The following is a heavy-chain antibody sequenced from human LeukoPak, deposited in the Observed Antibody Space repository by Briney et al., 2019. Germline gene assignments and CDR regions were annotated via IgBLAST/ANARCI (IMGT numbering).Heavy chain of an antibody. J-gene: IGHJ4*02. V-gene: IGHV4-59*01. Sequence: SETLSLTCTVSGGSISSYYWSWIRQPPGKGLEWIGYIYYSGSTNYNPSLKSRVTISVDTSKNQFSLKLSSVTAADTAVYYCARSRSLVVVAEVDYWGQGTLVTVSS. D-gene: IGHD2-15*01. CDR2: IYYSGST. CDR3: ARSRSLVVVAEVDY. CDR1: GGSISSYY.